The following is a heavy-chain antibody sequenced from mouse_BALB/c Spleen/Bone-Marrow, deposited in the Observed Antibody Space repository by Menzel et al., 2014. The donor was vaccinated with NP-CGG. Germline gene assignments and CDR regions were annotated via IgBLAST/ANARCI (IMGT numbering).Heavy chain of an antibody. V-gene: IGHV2-5-1*01. CDR2: IWRGRST. J-gene: IGHJ2*01. D-gene: IGHD2-1*01. CDR3: AKRGNYGYFDY. CDR1: GFSLTSYG. Sequence: QVQLQQSGPSLVQPSQSLSITCTVSGFSLTSYGVHWVRQSPGKGLEWLGVIWRGRSTDYNAAFMSRLSITKDNSKSKVFIKMNSLQADDTAIYYCAKRGNYGYFDYWGQGTTLTVSS.